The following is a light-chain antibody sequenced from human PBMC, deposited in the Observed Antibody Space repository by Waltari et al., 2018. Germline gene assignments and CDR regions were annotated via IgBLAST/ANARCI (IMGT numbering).Light chain of an antibody. CDR1: NSNLGSNY. V-gene: IGLV1-47*01. Sequence: QSVLTQPPSASETPGQRVTISCSGSNSNLGSNYLYWYQPPPGTAPKLLIYRNNQRPSGVPDRFSASKAGTSASLAIDGLRSEDEAVYYCASWDDSHYVFGPGTQVTVL. J-gene: IGLJ1*01. CDR2: RNN. CDR3: ASWDDSHYV.